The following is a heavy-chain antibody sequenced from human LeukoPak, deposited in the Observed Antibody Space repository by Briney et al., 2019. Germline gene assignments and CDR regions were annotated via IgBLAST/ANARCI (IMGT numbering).Heavy chain of an antibody. Sequence: GGSLRLSCAASGSTFSSYAMSWVRQAPGKGLEWVSAISGSGGSTYYADSVKGRFTISRDNSKNTLYLQMNSLRAEDTAVYYCANSYGGNYYFDYWGQGTLVTVSS. D-gene: IGHD4-23*01. CDR1: GSTFSSYA. V-gene: IGHV3-23*01. CDR2: ISGSGGST. J-gene: IGHJ4*02. CDR3: ANSYGGNYYFDY.